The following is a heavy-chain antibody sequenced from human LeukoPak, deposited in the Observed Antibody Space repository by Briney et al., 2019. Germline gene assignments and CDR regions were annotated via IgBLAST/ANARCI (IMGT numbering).Heavy chain of an antibody. CDR1: GGSISYYY. CDR2: IYYSGTT. CDR3: AREDPQTTVPEGMDV. Sequence: SETLSLTCTVSGGSISYYYWSWIRQSPGKGLEWIGYIYYSGTTNYNPSLKSRVTISVDTSKNQCSLQLRSVTAADTAVYYCAREDPQTTVPEGMDVWGQGTTVTVSS. D-gene: IGHD4-17*01. J-gene: IGHJ6*02. V-gene: IGHV4-59*01.